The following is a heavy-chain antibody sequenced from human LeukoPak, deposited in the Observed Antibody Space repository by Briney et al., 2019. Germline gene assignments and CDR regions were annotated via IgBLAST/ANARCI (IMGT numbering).Heavy chain of an antibody. J-gene: IGHJ4*02. V-gene: IGHV4-38-2*02. CDR1: GYSISSGYY. CDR2: IYHSGST. D-gene: IGHD3/OR15-3a*01. Sequence: TSETLSLTCTVSGYSISSGYYWGWIRQPPGKGLEWIGSIYHSGSTYYNPSLKSRVTISVDTSKNQFSLKLSSVAAADTAVYYCARQTGSGLFILPGGQGTLVTVSS. CDR3: ARQTGSGLFILP.